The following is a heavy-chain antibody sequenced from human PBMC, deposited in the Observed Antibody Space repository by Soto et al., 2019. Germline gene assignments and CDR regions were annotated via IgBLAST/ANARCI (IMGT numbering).Heavy chain of an antibody. Sequence: GASVKVSCKASGYTFTSYYMHWVRQAPGQGLEWMGIINPSGGSTSYAQKFQGRVTMTRDTSTSTVYMELSSLRSEDTAVYYCARAYYGSGSANWFDPWGQGTLVTVSS. J-gene: IGHJ5*02. CDR1: GYTFTSYY. V-gene: IGHV1-46*01. D-gene: IGHD3-10*01. CDR2: INPSGGST. CDR3: ARAYYGSGSANWFDP.